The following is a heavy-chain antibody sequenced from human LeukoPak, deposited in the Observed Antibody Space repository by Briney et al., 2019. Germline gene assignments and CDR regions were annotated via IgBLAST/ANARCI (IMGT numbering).Heavy chain of an antibody. CDR1: GYTFTSYY. J-gene: IGHJ4*02. D-gene: IGHD3-22*01. CDR3: ARDRHYYDSSGYYTEYYFDY. Sequence: GASVKVSCKASGYTFTSYYMHWVRQAPGQGLEWMGIINPSGGSTSYAQKFQGRVTMTRDTSTSTVYMELSSLRSEDTAVYYCARDRHYYDSSGYYTEYYFDYWGQGTLVTVSS. CDR2: INPSGGST. V-gene: IGHV1-46*01.